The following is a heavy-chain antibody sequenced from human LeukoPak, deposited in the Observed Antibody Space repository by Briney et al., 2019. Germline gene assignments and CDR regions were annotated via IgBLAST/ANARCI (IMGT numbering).Heavy chain of an antibody. Sequence: GGSLRLSCAASGFTFRSYAMSWVRQAPGKGLEWVSGISLDGATTYYADSTEGRFGISSDNSKNTLYLQMDSLRGEDTAVYYCAKDLIRRSNLWYYFDSWGQGTVVTVSS. V-gene: IGHV3-23*01. CDR3: AKDLIRRSNLWYYFDS. CDR2: ISLDGATT. J-gene: IGHJ4*02. D-gene: IGHD2-21*01. CDR1: GFTFRSYA.